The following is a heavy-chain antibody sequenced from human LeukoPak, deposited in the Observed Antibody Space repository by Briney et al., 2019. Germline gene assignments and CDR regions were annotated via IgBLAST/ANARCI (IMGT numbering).Heavy chain of an antibody. J-gene: IGHJ3*02. Sequence: PGGSLRLSCAASGFTVSNNYMSWVRQAPGKGLEWVSIIYSDSNTNYADSVKGRFTISRDTSQNTLSLQMNSLRAEDTAVYYCVRKNRDFNAAFDIWGQGTVVTVSS. V-gene: IGHV3-53*01. D-gene: IGHD1-14*01. CDR2: IYSDSNT. CDR1: GFTVSNNY. CDR3: VRKNRDFNAAFDI.